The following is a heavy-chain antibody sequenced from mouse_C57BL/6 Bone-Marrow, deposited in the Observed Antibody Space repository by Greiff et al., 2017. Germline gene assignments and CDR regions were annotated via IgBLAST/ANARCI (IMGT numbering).Heavy chain of an antibody. Sequence: DVQLQQSGPELVKPGASVKMSCKASGYTFTDYNMHWVKQSHGKSLEWIGYINPNNGGTSYNQKFKGKATLTVNKSSSTAYMELRSLTSEDSAVYYCARKGYYGSSYWYFDVWGTGTTVTVSS. D-gene: IGHD1-1*01. CDR2: INPNNGGT. V-gene: IGHV1-22*01. J-gene: IGHJ1*03. CDR1: GYTFTDYN. CDR3: ARKGYYGSSYWYFDV.